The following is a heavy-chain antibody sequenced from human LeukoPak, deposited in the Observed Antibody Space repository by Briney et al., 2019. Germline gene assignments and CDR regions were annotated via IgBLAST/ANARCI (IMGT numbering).Heavy chain of an antibody. Sequence: GGSLRLSCAASGFTVSSNYMSWVRQAPGKGLEWVSAIYSGGSTYYADSVKGRFTTSRDNSKNTLYLQMNSLRAEDTAVYYCARGIAVAGFDYWGQGTLVTVSS. CDR2: IYSGGST. CDR1: GFTVSSNY. V-gene: IGHV3-53*01. D-gene: IGHD6-19*01. J-gene: IGHJ4*02. CDR3: ARGIAVAGFDY.